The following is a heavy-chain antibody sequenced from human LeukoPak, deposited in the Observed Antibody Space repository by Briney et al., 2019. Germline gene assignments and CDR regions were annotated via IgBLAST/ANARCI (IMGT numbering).Heavy chain of an antibody. D-gene: IGHD2-2*02. CDR2: FDPEDGET. CDR1: GYTLTELS. J-gene: IGHJ6*03. Sequence: GASVKVSCKVSGYTLTELSMHWVRQAPGKGLGWMGGFDPEDGETIYAQKFQGRVTMTEDTSTDTAYMELSSLRSEDTAVYYCAGCSSTSCYKRVYYYMDVWGKGTTVTVSS. CDR3: AGCSSTSCYKRVYYYMDV. V-gene: IGHV1-24*01.